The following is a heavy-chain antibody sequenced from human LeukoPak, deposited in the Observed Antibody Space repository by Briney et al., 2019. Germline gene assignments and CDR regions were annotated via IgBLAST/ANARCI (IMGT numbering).Heavy chain of an antibody. CDR2: ISGSGGST. V-gene: IGHV3-23*01. D-gene: IGHD1-26*01. Sequence: GGSLRLSCAASGFTFSSYAMSWVRQPPGKGLEWVSGISGSGGSTYYADSVKGRFTISRDNSKNTLYLQMNSLRAEDTAVYYCAKRIVGAPGAFDIWGQGTMVTVSS. J-gene: IGHJ3*02. CDR3: AKRIVGAPGAFDI. CDR1: GFTFSSYA.